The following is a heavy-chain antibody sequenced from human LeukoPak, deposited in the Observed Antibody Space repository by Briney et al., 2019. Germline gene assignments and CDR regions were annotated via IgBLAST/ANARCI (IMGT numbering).Heavy chain of an antibody. V-gene: IGHV3-7*05. Sequence: QPWGSLRLSCAASGFTFSSFWMSWVRQAPGKGLEWVANIKEDGSEKYYVDSVKGRFTISRDNAKNSLYLQMNSLRAEDTAVYYCVRRGYKYDYWGQGTMATVSS. CDR2: IKEDGSEK. D-gene: IGHD5-18*01. CDR3: VRRGYKYDY. J-gene: IGHJ3*01. CDR1: GFTFSSFW.